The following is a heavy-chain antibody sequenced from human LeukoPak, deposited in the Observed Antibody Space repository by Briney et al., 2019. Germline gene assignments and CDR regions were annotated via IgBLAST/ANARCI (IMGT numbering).Heavy chain of an antibody. D-gene: IGHD4-23*01. Sequence: SETLSLTCTVSGGGLSYYWGWIRQPPGKGLEWIGTIFYTGKTYYNPSLMSRVTMSIDTSKKQFSLNLTSVTDADTAVYYCARESRNDYGGFFDYWGQGTLVTVSS. CDR3: ARESRNDYGGFFDY. J-gene: IGHJ4*02. CDR1: GGGLSYY. CDR2: IFYTGKT. V-gene: IGHV4-39*07.